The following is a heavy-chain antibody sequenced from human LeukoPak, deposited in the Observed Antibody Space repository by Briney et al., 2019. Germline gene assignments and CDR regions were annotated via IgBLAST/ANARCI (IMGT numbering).Heavy chain of an antibody. CDR1: GGSISSYY. Sequence: SQTLSPTCTVSGGSISSYYWSWIRQPPGKGLEWIGYIYYRGSTNYNPSLKSRVTISVDTSKNQFSLKLASVTAADTAVYYCARGYTSSSEPFDYWGQGTLVTVSS. D-gene: IGHD6-6*01. J-gene: IGHJ4*02. CDR3: ARGYTSSSEPFDY. V-gene: IGHV4-59*01. CDR2: IYYRGST.